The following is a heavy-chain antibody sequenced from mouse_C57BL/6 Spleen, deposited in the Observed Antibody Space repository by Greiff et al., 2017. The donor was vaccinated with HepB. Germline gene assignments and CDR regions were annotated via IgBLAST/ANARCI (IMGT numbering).Heavy chain of an antibody. D-gene: IGHD1-1*01. V-gene: IGHV1-80*01. CDR1: GYAFSSYW. Sequence: VQLQQSGAELVKPGASVKISCKASGYAFSSYWMNWVKQRPGKGLEWIGQIYPGAGDTNYNGKFKGKATLTADKSSSTAYRQLSSLTSEDYAVYYYAIGYNSSSESWFAYWGQRTLVTVSA. CDR2: IYPGAGDT. CDR3: AIGYNSSSESWFAY. J-gene: IGHJ3*01.